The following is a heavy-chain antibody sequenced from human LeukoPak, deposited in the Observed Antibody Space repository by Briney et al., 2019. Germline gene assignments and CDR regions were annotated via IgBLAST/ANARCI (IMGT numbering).Heavy chain of an antibody. D-gene: IGHD5-18*01. J-gene: IGHJ4*02. V-gene: IGHV3-21*01. CDR2: ISSSSSYI. CDR3: ARGGYSYGYFDY. Sequence: TGGSLRLSCAASGFTFSSYSMNWVRQAPGKGLEWVSSISSSSSYIYYADSVKGRFTISRDNAKNSLYLQMNSLRAEDTAVYYCARGGYSYGYFDYWGQGTLVTVSS. CDR1: GFTFSSYS.